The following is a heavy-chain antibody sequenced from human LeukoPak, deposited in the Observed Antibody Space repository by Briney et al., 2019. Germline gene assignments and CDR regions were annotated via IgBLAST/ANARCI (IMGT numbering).Heavy chain of an antibody. Sequence: GGSLRLSCAASGFTFRSYAMTWVRQAPGKGLEWVSSISGSSSTYYADSVKGRFTISRDNFKNTLYLQTNSPRAEDTAVYNCAKANGMAQWLPGHDAFDIWGQGTMVTVSS. V-gene: IGHV3-23*01. CDR3: AKANGMAQWLPGHDAFDI. J-gene: IGHJ3*02. CDR1: GFTFRSYA. CDR2: ISGSSST. D-gene: IGHD6-19*01.